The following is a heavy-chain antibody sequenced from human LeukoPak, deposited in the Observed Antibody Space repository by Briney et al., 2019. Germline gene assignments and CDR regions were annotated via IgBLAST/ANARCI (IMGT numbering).Heavy chain of an antibody. Sequence: SDTLSLTCTVSGGSISGSSFYWGWIRQPPGTGPEWLGSIDSTEKTYYNPSLKSRVTITKDTSKSQFSLRMYSVTAADTALYSCARSKRFVRGFVHYYFDFWGQGIQVTVSS. J-gene: IGHJ4*02. CDR2: IDSTEKT. V-gene: IGHV4-39*01. CDR3: ARSKRFVRGFVHYYFDF. CDR1: GGSISGSSFY. D-gene: IGHD3-10*02.